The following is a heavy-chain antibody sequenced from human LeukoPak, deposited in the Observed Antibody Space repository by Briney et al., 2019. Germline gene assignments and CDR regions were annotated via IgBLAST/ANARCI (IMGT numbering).Heavy chain of an antibody. J-gene: IGHJ6*03. CDR3: ARDSEVYYYYYYMDV. CDR1: GYTFTSYG. Sequence: ASVKVSCKASGYTFTSYGISWVRQAPGQGLEWMGWISAYNGNTNYAQKLQGRVTMTTDTSTSTAYMELRSLRSDDTAVYYCARDSEVYYYYYYMDVLGKGTTVTVSS. V-gene: IGHV1-18*01. CDR2: ISAYNGNT.